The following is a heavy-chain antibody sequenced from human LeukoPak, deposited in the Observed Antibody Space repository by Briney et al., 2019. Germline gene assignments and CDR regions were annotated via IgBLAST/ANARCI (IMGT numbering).Heavy chain of an antibody. CDR1: GGSFSGYY. Sequence: SETLSLTCAVYGGSFSGYYWSWIRQPPGKGLEWIGSIYYSGSTYYNRSLKGRVTISVDTSKNQFSLKLSSVTATDTAVYYCARHWGSGSYLPDYWGQGTLVTVSS. D-gene: IGHD3-10*01. J-gene: IGHJ4*02. CDR3: ARHWGSGSYLPDY. V-gene: IGHV4-34*01. CDR2: IYYSGST.